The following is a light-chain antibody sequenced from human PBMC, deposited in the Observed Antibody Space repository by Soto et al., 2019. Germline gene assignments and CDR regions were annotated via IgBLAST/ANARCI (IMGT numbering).Light chain of an antibody. V-gene: IGKV1-5*01. CDR3: QQYDTYPRT. CDR1: QSINNW. CDR2: DDS. J-gene: IGKJ4*01. Sequence: DVQMTQSPSSLSASVGDRVTITCRASQSINNWLAWYQQKPGKAPKFLTYDDSTLETGAPSRFSGRASGTEFTRTNSGLQPEDVASDDCQQYDTYPRTFGGGTRVELK.